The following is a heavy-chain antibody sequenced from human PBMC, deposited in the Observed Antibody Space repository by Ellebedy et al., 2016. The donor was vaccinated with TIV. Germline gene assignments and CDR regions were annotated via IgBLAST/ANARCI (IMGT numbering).Heavy chain of an antibody. CDR2: IWYDGSNK. J-gene: IGHJ4*02. CDR1: GFTFSSYG. CDR3: ARGGTSITMVRGVMDY. D-gene: IGHD3-10*01. V-gene: IGHV3-33*01. Sequence: GESLKISCAASGFTFSSYGMHWVRQAPGKGLEWVAVIWYDGSNKYYADSVKGRFTISRDNSKNTLYLQMNSLRAEDTAVYYGARGGTSITMVRGVMDYWGQGTLVTVSS.